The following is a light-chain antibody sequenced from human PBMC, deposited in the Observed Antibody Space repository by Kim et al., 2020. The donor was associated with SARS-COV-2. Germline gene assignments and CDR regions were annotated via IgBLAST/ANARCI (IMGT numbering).Light chain of an antibody. CDR1: NSNIGSNY. V-gene: IGLV1-47*01. CDR3: AAWDDSLSGRV. Sequence: QSVVTQPPSASGTPGQRVTISCSGSNSNIGSNYVYWYQQFPGTAPKLLIYRNNQRPSEVPDRFSGSKSGTSASLAISRLRSEDEADYYCAAWDDSLSGRVFGGGTQLTV. J-gene: IGLJ3*02. CDR2: RNN.